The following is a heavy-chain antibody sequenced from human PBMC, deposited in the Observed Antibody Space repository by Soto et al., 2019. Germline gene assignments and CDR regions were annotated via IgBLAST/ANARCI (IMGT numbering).Heavy chain of an antibody. D-gene: IGHD3-10*01. J-gene: IGHJ6*02. V-gene: IGHV1-69*12. CDR3: ARDDYYGSGSFTDYYHYGMDV. Sequence: QVQLVQSGAEVKKPGSSVKVSCKASGGTFSSYAISWVRQAPGQGLEWMGGIIPIFGTANYAQKFQGRVTITADESTXXAXMXXSSLRSEDTAVYYCARDDYYGSGSFTDYYHYGMDVLGQGTTVTVSS. CDR1: GGTFSSYA. CDR2: IIPIFGTA.